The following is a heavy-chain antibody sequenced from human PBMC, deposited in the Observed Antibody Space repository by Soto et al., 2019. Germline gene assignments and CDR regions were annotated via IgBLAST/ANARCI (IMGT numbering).Heavy chain of an antibody. V-gene: IGHV3-33*05. J-gene: IGHJ6*02. Sequence: QVQLVESGGGVVQPGTSLRLSCTASGFTFNSYGIHWVRQAPGKGLEWLALIEYNAKNRFYADSVKGRFSISRDNSRNTVYLQVNGLSAEDAAVYDCAREGDDYCSGTRCFHYYGLDVWGQGTTVIVSS. CDR1: GFTFNSYG. CDR2: IEYNAKNR. CDR3: AREGDDYCSGTRCFHYYGLDV. D-gene: IGHD2-15*01.